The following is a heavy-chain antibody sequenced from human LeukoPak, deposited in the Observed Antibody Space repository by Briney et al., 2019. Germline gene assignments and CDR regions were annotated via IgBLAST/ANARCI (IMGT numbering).Heavy chain of an antibody. CDR1: GFTFSSYG. J-gene: IGHJ4*02. Sequence: GGSLRLSCAASGFTFSSYGMQWVGQAPGKGLEWVAVIWYDGSNKYYADSVKGRFTISRDNSKNTLYLQMNSLRAEDTAVYYCAKDMYYYDSSTTPGYWGQGTLVTVSS. CDR3: AKDMYYYDSSTTPGY. D-gene: IGHD3-22*01. CDR2: IWYDGSNK. V-gene: IGHV3-33*06.